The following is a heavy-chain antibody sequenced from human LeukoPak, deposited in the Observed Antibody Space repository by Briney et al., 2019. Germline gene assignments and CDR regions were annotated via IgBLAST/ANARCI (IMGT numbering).Heavy chain of an antibody. D-gene: IGHD4-23*01. CDR3: ASHPTTTVVTGIDY. CDR2: IYYSGST. CDR1: GGSISGSSYY. V-gene: IGHV4-39*01. Sequence: PSETLSLTCTVSGGSISGSSYYWGWIRQPPGKGLEWIGSIYYSGSTYYNPSLKSRVTISVDTSKNQFSLKLSSVTAADTAVYYCASHPTTTVVTGIDYWGQGTLVTVSS. J-gene: IGHJ4*02.